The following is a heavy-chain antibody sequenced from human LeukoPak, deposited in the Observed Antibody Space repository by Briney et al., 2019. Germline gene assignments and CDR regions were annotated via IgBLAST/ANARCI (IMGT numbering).Heavy chain of an antibody. CDR1: DFTFSSNW. J-gene: IGHJ4*02. CDR2: ISSDGSYT. V-gene: IGHV3-74*01. CDR3: GRGFGTT. D-gene: IGHD1-1*01. Sequence: GGSLRLSCTASDFTFSSNWMYWVRQAPGKGLVWVSRISSDGSYTSYADSVKGRFTISRDNAKNTLYLQMNNLRPEDTAAYYCGRGFGTTWGQGTLVSVSS.